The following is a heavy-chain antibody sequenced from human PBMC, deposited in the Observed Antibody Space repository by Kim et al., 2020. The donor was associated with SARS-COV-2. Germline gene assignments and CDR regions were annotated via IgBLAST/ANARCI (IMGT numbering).Heavy chain of an antibody. CDR1: GFTFSRYN. D-gene: IGHD4-17*01. V-gene: IGHV3-48*02. CDR3: ARGVSHDYGDFGVGDY. J-gene: IGHJ4*02. Sequence: GGSLRLSCAASGFTFSRYNMNWVREGPGKGLEWVSYISSSSSTTDYADSVKVRFPISRDNAKNSLYLQMNSLRDEDTAVYYCARGVSHDYGDFGVGDYWGEGTLVADSS. CDR2: ISSSSSTT.